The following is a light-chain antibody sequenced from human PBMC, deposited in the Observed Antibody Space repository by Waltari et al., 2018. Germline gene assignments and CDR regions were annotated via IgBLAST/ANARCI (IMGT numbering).Light chain of an antibody. Sequence: EIVLTQSPATLSLSPGATATPSSRASQSVSSYLAWYQQKPGQAPRLLIYDASNRATGIPARFSGSGSGTDFTLTISSLEPEDFAVYYCQQRSNWPPALTFGGGTKVEIK. CDR1: QSVSSY. V-gene: IGKV3-11*01. CDR3: QQRSNWPPALT. CDR2: DAS. J-gene: IGKJ4*01.